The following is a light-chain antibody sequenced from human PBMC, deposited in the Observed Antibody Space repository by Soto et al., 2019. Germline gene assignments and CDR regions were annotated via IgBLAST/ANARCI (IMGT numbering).Light chain of an antibody. CDR1: SSDVGAYNS. CDR2: EVS. Sequence: QSALPQPASVSGSPGQSITISCTGTSSDVGAYNSVSWYQQYPCKAPQLMIYEVSNRPSGVSNRFSGSNSGNTDSLTISGLQAEDEADYYCSSYTSSRTYVVFGGGTKLTVL. V-gene: IGLV2-14*01. J-gene: IGLJ2*01. CDR3: SSYTSSRTYVV.